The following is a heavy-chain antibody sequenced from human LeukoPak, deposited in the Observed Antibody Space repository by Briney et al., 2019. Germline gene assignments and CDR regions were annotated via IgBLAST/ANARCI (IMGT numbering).Heavy chain of an antibody. CDR2: INSDGRWT. Sequence: GGSLRLSCAASGSYWMHWVRQAPGKGLVWVSHINSDGRWTSYADSVKGRFTISKDNAKNTVYLQMNSLRVEDTAVYYCVGYYGIDYWGQGTLVTVSS. D-gene: IGHD3-10*01. V-gene: IGHV3-74*01. CDR1: GSYW. J-gene: IGHJ4*02. CDR3: VGYYGIDY.